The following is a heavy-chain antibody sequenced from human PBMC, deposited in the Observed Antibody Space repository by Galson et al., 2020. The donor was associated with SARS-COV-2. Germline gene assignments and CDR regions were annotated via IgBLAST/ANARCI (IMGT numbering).Heavy chain of an antibody. J-gene: IGHJ5*02. V-gene: IGHV3-11*01. CDR2: IKNRGDTM. CDR3: ARESWGSIDP. CDR1: GFIFFDAH. Sequence: GGSLRLSCAASGFIFFDAHMTWIRQAPGKELEWISYIKNRGDTMYYADSVKGRFIISRDNGNNLLYLQMNSLRVEDTAIYYCARESWGSIDPWGQGTLVTVST. D-gene: IGHD3-16*01.